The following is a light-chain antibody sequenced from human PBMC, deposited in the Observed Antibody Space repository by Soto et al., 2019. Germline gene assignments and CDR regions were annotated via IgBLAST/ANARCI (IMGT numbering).Light chain of an antibody. J-gene: IGKJ1*01. V-gene: IGKV3-20*01. CDR1: PSVTNF. CDR3: QDYGTSWT. CDR2: AAS. Sequence: EIVLTQSPATLSLSPGERATLSCRVSPSVTNFLAWYQQKPGQAPRLLIYAASSRATGIPDRFSGSGSGTDFTLTINRLEPEDFAVYYCQDYGTSWTFGQGTKVEVK.